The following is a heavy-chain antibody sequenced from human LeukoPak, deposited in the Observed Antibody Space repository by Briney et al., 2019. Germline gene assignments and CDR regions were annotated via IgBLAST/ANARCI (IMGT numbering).Heavy chain of an antibody. J-gene: IGHJ1*01. D-gene: IGHD6-13*01. CDR3: ASVRHRSSWDFQH. CDR2: IYYSGSI. V-gene: IGHV4-59*12. CDR1: GGSISTYD. Sequence: SETLSLTCTVSGGSISTYDLSWIRQTPEKGLEWIGHIYYSGSISYNPSLKRRATISVATSRNQFSLKLTSVTAADTAVYSCASVRHRSSWDFQHWGQGTLVTVSS.